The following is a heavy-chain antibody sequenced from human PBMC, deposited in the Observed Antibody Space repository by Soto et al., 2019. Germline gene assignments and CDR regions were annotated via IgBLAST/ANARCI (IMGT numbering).Heavy chain of an antibody. V-gene: IGHV3-23*01. CDR2: ISNSGSEI. Sequence: GSLLLSCSASGFTFSSYGMSWVRQAPGKGLEWVSSISNSGSEIFYAASVKGRFTTSRDSSKNTLYLEMSSLRPEDTAVYYCVRRGYNWQFSDYWGQGTLVTVYS. CDR1: GFTFSSYG. J-gene: IGHJ4*02. CDR3: VRRGYNWQFSDY. D-gene: IGHD6-25*01.